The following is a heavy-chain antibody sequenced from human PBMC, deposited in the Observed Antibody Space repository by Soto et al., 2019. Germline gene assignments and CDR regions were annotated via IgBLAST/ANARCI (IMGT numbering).Heavy chain of an antibody. J-gene: IGHJ6*02. CDR1: GYTFTSYC. Sequence: ASVKVSCKASGYTFTSYCISWVRQAPGQGLEWMGWISAYNGNTNYAQKLQGRVTMTTDTSTSTAYMELRSLRSDDTAVYYCARDGRPGSSWYGDYYYYGMDVWGQGTTVTVSS. D-gene: IGHD6-13*01. CDR2: ISAYNGNT. V-gene: IGHV1-18*01. CDR3: ARDGRPGSSWYGDYYYYGMDV.